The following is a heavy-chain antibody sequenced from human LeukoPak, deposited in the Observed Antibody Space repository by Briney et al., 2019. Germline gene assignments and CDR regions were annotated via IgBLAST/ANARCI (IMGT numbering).Heavy chain of an antibody. CDR3: ARGGVWGLIERHYYYGMDV. V-gene: IGHV4-4*07. J-gene: IGHJ6*02. CDR2: IYTSGNT. D-gene: IGHD3-10*01. Sequence: SETLSLTCTVSGGYIGNNYWNWIRQPAGKGLEWIGRIYTSGNTNYNPSLKSRVTMSVDTSKNQFSLKLSSVTAADTAVYYCARGGVWGLIERHYYYGMDVWGQGTTVTVSS. CDR1: GGYIGNNY.